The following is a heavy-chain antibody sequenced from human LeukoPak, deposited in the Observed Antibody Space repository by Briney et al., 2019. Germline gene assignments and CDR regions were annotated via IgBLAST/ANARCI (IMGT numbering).Heavy chain of an antibody. CDR3: ATHSTLDPNYYYYMDV. Sequence: GGSLRLSCAASGFTFSNYAMTWVRLAPGKGLEWVSSIRGTGERTYYPDSVKGHFTISRDNSKNTLYLQMNSLRAEDTAVYYCATHSTLDPNYYYYMDVWGKGTTVTVSS. CDR1: GFTFSNYA. D-gene: IGHD3/OR15-3a*01. J-gene: IGHJ6*03. V-gene: IGHV3-23*01. CDR2: IRGTGERT.